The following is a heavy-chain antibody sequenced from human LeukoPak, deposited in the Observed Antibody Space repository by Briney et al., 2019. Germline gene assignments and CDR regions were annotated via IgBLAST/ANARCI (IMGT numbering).Heavy chain of an antibody. CDR1: GFTFSDHY. V-gene: IGHV3-11*01. CDR2: ISR. J-gene: IGHJ4*02. D-gene: IGHD6-6*01. Sequence: GGSMRLASAASGFTFSDHYMSWIRQTPGKGLEWVSRISRDTESVKGRFTISRENTKNSLYLQMNSLRVDDTAVYYCARDPDTSSKVDYWGQGTLVTVSS. CDR3: ARDPDTSSKVDY.